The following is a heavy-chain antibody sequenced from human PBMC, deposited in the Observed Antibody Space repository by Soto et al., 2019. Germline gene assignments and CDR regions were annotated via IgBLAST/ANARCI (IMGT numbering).Heavy chain of an antibody. J-gene: IGHJ4*02. CDR1: GYTFTSYD. V-gene: IGHV1-8*01. Sequence: ASVKVSCKASGYTFTSYDINWVRQATGQGLEWMGWMSPNSGNIGYAQKFQGRVTMTRDTSINTAYMELRSLRSEDTAVYYCARDIHYYDSSGSDYWGQRTPVTVSS. CDR2: MSPNSGNI. D-gene: IGHD3-22*01. CDR3: ARDIHYYDSSGSDY.